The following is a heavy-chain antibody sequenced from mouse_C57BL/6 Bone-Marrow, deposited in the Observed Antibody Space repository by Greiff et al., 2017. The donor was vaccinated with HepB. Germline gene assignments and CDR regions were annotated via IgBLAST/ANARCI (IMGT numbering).Heavy chain of an antibody. J-gene: IGHJ4*01. CDR2: INPGSGGT. CDR1: GYAFTNYL. Sequence: QVQLQQSGAELVRPGTSVKVSCKASGYAFTNYLIEWVKQRPGQGLEWIGVINPGSGGTNYNEKFKGKATLTADKSSSTAYMQLSSLTSEDSAVYFCARWGTGTHYYAMDYWGQGTSVTVSS. CDR3: ARWGTGTHYYAMDY. V-gene: IGHV1-54*01. D-gene: IGHD4-1*01.